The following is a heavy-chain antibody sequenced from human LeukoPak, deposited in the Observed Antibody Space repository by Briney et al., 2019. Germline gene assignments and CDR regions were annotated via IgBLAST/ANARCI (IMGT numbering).Heavy chain of an antibody. J-gene: IGHJ3*02. V-gene: IGHV3-53*01. CDR2: IYSGGST. CDR1: GFIVSSNY. Sequence: TGGSLRLSCAASGFIVSSNYMSWVRQAPGKGLEWVSVIYSGGSTYYADSVKGRFTISRDNSKNTLYLQMNSLRAEDTAVYYCARVSILWWCPDIWGQGTMVTVSS. D-gene: IGHD2-21*01. CDR3: ARVSILWWCPDI.